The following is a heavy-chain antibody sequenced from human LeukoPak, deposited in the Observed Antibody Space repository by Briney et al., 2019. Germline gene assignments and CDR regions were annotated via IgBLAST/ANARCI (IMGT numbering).Heavy chain of an antibody. CDR1: GGSISSYY. J-gene: IGHJ4*02. Sequence: SETLSLTCTVSGGSISSYYWSWIRQPPGKGLEWIGYIYYSGSTNYNPSLKSRVTISVDTSKNQFSLKLSPVTAADTAVYYCARGYGDFYFDYWGQGTLVTVSS. D-gene: IGHD4-17*01. V-gene: IGHV4-59*01. CDR2: IYYSGST. CDR3: ARGYGDFYFDY.